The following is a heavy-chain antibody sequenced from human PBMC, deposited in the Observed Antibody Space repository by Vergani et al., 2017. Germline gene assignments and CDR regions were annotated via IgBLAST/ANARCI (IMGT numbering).Heavy chain of an antibody. V-gene: IGHV3-7*01. J-gene: IGHJ6*03. CDR2: IKEDGREK. CDR3: ARDSEDIVVVPAARSPICYYYMDV. D-gene: IGHD2-2*01. CDR1: GFTFSDYW. Sequence: EVQLVASGGGLVQRGGSLRLSCAASGFTFSDYWMSWVRQAPGKGLEWVANIKEDGREKYYADSVKGRFTISRDNSKNTLYLQMNSLRAEDTAVYYCARDSEDIVVVPAARSPICYYYMDVWGKGTTVTVSS.